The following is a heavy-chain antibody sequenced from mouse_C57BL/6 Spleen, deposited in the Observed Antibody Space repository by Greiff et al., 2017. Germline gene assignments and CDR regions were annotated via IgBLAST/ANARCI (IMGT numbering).Heavy chain of an antibody. Sequence: EVQLQQSGPELVKPGDSVKISCKASGYSFTGYFMNWVMQSHGKSLEWIGRINPYNGDTFYNQKFKGKATLTVDKSSSTAHLELRSLTSEDSAVYYCERVDDYDHYYAMDYWGQGTSVTVSS. CDR3: ERVDDYDHYYAMDY. J-gene: IGHJ4*01. V-gene: IGHV1-20*01. D-gene: IGHD2-4*01. CDR1: GYSFTGYF. CDR2: INPYNGDT.